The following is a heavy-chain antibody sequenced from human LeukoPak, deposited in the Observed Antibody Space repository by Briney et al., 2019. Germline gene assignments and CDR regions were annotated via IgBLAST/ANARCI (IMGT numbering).Heavy chain of an antibody. J-gene: IGHJ3*02. CDR1: GFTVSGYY. D-gene: IGHD3-22*01. CDR3: ASNYDSSGYSRAFDI. V-gene: IGHV3-53*04. CDR2: IYSGDTT. Sequence: GGSLRLSCAASGFTVSGYYMTWVRQAPGRGLEWVSVIYSGDTTDYADSVKGRFIISRHNSKNTLYLQMNSLRHEDTAVYYCASNYDSSGYSRAFDIWGQGTMVTVSS.